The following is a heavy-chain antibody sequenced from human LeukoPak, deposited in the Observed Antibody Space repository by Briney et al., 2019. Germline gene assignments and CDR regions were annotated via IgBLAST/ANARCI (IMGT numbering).Heavy chain of an antibody. CDR3: ARYTAYCGGDCLASDAFDI. V-gene: IGHV4-34*01. J-gene: IGHJ3*02. CDR2: INHSGST. Sequence: SETLSLTCAVYGGSFSGYYWSWIRQPPGKGLEWIGEINHSGSTNYNPSLKGRVTISVDTSKNQFSLKLSSVTAADTAVYYCARYTAYCGGDCLASDAFDIWGQGTMVTVSS. D-gene: IGHD2-21*01. CDR1: GGSFSGYY.